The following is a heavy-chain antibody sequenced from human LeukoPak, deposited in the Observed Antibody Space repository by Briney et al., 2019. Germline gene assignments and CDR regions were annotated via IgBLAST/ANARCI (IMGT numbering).Heavy chain of an antibody. D-gene: IGHD6-19*01. V-gene: IGHV4-39*07. CDR3: ARMSGYSSDWDFFDY. CDR1: GGSISSSSYY. J-gene: IGHJ4*02. CDR2: IYYSGST. Sequence: PSETLSLTCTVSGGSISSSSYYWGWIRQPPGKGLGWIGNIYYSGSTYSNPSLKSRVTISVDTSKNQFSLKLSSVTAADTAVYYCARMSGYSSDWDFFDYWGQGTLVTVSS.